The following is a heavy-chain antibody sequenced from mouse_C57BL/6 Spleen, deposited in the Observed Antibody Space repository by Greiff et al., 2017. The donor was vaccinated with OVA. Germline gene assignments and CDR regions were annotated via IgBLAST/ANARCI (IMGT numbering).Heavy chain of an antibody. CDR1: GFSLTSYG. V-gene: IGHV2-2*01. J-gene: IGHJ4*01. CDR3: ASYYDYAGYYAMDY. D-gene: IGHD2-4*01. CDR2: LWSGGST. Sequence: VQLKQSGPGLVQPSQSLSITCTVSGFSLTSYGVHWVRQSPGKGLEWLGVLWSGGSTDYNAAFISRLSISKDNSKSQVFFKMNSLQADDTAIYYCASYYDYAGYYAMDYWGQGTSVTVSS.